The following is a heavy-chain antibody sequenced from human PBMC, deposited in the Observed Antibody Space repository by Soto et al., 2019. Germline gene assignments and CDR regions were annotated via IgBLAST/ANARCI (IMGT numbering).Heavy chain of an antibody. D-gene: IGHD3-3*01. CDR1: GFIFSSYS. V-gene: IGHV3-30-3*01. Sequence: QVQLVESGGGVVQPGGSLRLSCAASGFIFSSYSMHWVRQAPGKGLHWVAVTSFDGSKKYYADSVKGRFTISRDNSKTTLYLQMNSLRGDDTAVYYCARVATVFGVAPYGMDVWGQGTTVTVSS. CDR2: TSFDGSKK. J-gene: IGHJ6*02. CDR3: ARVATVFGVAPYGMDV.